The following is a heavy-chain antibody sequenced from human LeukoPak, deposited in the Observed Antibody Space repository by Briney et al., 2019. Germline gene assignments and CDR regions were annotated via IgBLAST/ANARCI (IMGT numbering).Heavy chain of an antibody. CDR3: AKTRPTERAFDI. D-gene: IGHD1-14*01. CDR2: VYYSGIT. J-gene: IGHJ3*02. V-gene: IGHV4-39*07. Sequence: SGTLSLTCAVSGGSISRTTYYWGWIRQPPGKGLEWIGSVYYSGITYYNPSLKSRVSISVDTSKNQFSLKLNSVTAADTAVYYCAKTRPTERAFDIWGQGTLVTVSS. CDR1: GGSISRTTYY.